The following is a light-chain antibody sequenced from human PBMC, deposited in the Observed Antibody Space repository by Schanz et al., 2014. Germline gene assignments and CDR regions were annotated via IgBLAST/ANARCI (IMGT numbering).Light chain of an antibody. Sequence: QSALTQPPSASGSPGQSVTISCTGTSSDVGGYNYVSWYQQHPGKAPKLMIYEVSKRPSGVPDRFSGSKSGNTASLTVSGLQAEDEADYYCQSYDSSLSALFGGGTKVTVL. V-gene: IGLV2-8*01. CDR1: SSDVGGYNY. CDR3: QSYDSSLSAL. J-gene: IGLJ2*01. CDR2: EVS.